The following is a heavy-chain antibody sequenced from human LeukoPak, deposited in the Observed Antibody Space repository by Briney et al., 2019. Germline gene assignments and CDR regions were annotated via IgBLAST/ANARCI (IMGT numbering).Heavy chain of an antibody. CDR2: INPNSGGT. CDR1: GYTFTGYY. CDR3: ARGESAQLWYRFDY. V-gene: IGHV1-2*02. D-gene: IGHD5-18*01. J-gene: IGHJ4*02. Sequence: ASVNVSCKASGYTFTGYYMHWVRQAPGRGLEWMGWINPNSGGTNYAQKFQGRVTMTRDTSISTAYMELSRLRSDDTTVYYCARGESAQLWYRFDYWGQGTLVTVSS.